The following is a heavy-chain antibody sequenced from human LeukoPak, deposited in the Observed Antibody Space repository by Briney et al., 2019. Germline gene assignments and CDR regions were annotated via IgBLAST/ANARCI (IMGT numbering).Heavy chain of an antibody. D-gene: IGHD1-26*01. V-gene: IGHV4-59*01. CDR1: GGSISSYY. Sequence: SETLSLACTVSGGSISSYYWSWIRQPPGKGLEWIGYIYYSGSTNYNPSLKSRVTISVDTSKNQLSLKLSSVTAADTAVYYCARATGSYYYFDYWGQGTLVTVSS. J-gene: IGHJ4*02. CDR2: IYYSGST. CDR3: ARATGSYYYFDY.